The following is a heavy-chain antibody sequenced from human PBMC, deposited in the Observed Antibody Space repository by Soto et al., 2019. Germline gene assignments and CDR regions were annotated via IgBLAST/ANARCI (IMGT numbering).Heavy chain of an antibody. D-gene: IGHD2-2*02. J-gene: IGHJ5*02. CDR1: GFTFSSYA. CDR3: AKYPSKLYCSSTSYYKDWFDP. CDR2: ISGSGGST. Sequence: LRLSCAASGFTFSSYAMSWVRQAPGKGLEWVSAISGSGGSTYYADSVKGRFTISRDNSKNTLYLQMNSLRAEDTAVYYCAKYPSKLYCSSTSYYKDWFDPWGQGTLVTVSS. V-gene: IGHV3-23*01.